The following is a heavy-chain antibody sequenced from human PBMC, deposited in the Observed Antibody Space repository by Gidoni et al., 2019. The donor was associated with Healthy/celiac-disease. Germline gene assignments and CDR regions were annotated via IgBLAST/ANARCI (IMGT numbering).Heavy chain of an antibody. J-gene: IGHJ6*02. CDR2: ISGSGGST. CDR3: AKGDCSGGSCYSHYYYYGMDV. V-gene: IGHV3-23*01. D-gene: IGHD2-15*01. Sequence: EVQLLESGGGLVQPGGSLRLSCAASGFTFSSYAMSWVRQAPGKGLEWVSAISGSGGSTYYADSVKGRFTISRDNSKNTLYLQMNSLRAEDTAVYYCAKGDCSGGSCYSHYYYYGMDVWGQGTTVTVSS. CDR1: GFTFSSYA.